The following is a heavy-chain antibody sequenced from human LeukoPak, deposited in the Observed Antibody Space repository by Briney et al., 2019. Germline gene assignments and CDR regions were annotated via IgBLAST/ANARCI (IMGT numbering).Heavy chain of an antibody. Sequence: PGASVKVSCTASGYTFTAYYIHWVRQAPGQGLEWMGWINPNSGGTNYAQKFQGRVTMTRDTSISTAYMELRILRSDDTAVYYCARVGIDGFTWSYYYYYMDVWGKGTTVTVSS. J-gene: IGHJ6*03. V-gene: IGHV1-2*02. CDR1: GYTFTAYY. CDR2: INPNSGGT. D-gene: IGHD7-27*01. CDR3: ARVGIDGFTWSYYYYYMDV.